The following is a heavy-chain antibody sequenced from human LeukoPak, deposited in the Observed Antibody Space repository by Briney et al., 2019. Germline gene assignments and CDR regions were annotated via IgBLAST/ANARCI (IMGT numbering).Heavy chain of an antibody. V-gene: IGHV1-2*02. CDR3: ATNILAYFDY. Sequence: ASVKVSCKASGYTFTDHYVHWVRQAPGQGLEWMGCISPNSGVTYYAQKFQGRVTMTRDTSINTAYLELTSLRSDDTAVYYCATNILAYFDYWGLGTLVTVSS. D-gene: IGHD3-3*02. CDR2: ISPNSGVT. CDR1: GYTFTDHY. J-gene: IGHJ4*02.